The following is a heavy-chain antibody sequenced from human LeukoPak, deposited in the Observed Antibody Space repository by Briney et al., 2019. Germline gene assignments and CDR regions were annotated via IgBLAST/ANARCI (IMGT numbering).Heavy chain of an antibody. Sequence: ASVKVSCKASGYTFTDYYIHWVRQAPGQGLEWMGWVNPHSGGTNYAQKFQGRVTLTRDTSISTAYMELSRLRSDDTAVYYCVTLGATNFDYWGQGTLVTVSS. CDR2: VNPHSGGT. D-gene: IGHD1-26*01. J-gene: IGHJ4*02. CDR1: GYTFTDYY. CDR3: VTLGATNFDY. V-gene: IGHV1-2*02.